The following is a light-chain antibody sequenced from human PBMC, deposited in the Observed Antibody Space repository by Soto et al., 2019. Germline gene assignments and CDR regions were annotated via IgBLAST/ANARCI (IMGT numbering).Light chain of an antibody. J-gene: IGKJ5*01. CDR3: QQYNNWPPIT. CDR2: GAS. Sequence: DIVMTQSPATLSLAPGERVTFSCRASQGVSRKLAWYQHKPGQAPRLLISGASTGATGIPARFSGSGSGTEFTLTISSLQSEDFAVYYCQQYNNWPPITFGQGTRLE. V-gene: IGKV3-15*01. CDR1: QGVSRK.